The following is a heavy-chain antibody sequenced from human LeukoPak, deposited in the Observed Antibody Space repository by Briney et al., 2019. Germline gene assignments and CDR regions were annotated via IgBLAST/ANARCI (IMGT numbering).Heavy chain of an antibody. V-gene: IGHV3-33*01. J-gene: IGHJ5*02. D-gene: IGHD6-13*01. CDR1: GFTFSSYG. CDR2: IWYDGSNK. CDR3: ARDLYSSSWYLSNWFDP. Sequence: GGSLRLSCAASGFTFSSYGMHWVRQAPGKGLEWVAVIWYDGSNKYYADSVKGRFTISRDNSKNTLYLQMNSPRAEDTAVYYCARDLYSSSWYLSNWFDPWGQGTLVTVSS.